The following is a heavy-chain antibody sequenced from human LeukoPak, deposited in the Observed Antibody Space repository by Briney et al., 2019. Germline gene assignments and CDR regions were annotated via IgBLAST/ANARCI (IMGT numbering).Heavy chain of an antibody. CDR1: GFTFSSYG. V-gene: IGHV3-30*18. D-gene: IGHD3-9*01. Sequence: PGGSLRLSCAASGFTFSSYGMHWVRQAPGKGLEWVAVISYDGSNKYYADSVKGRFTISRDNSKNTLYLQMNSLRAEDTAVYYCAKDGVLRCFDWLLYSFLDYWGQGTLVTVSS. CDR3: AKDGVLRCFDWLLYSFLDY. J-gene: IGHJ4*02. CDR2: ISYDGSNK.